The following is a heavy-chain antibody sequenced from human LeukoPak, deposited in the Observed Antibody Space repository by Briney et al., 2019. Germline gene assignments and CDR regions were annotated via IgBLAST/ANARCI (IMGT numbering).Heavy chain of an antibody. CDR3: GRGTDPSLEWSNYGMDV. Sequence: GGSLRLSCAASGFTFSSYAMHWVRQAPGKGLEWVAVISYDGSNKYYADSVKGRFTISRDNSKNTLYLQMNSLRAEDTAVYYCGRGTDPSLEWSNYGMDVWGQGTTVTVSS. V-gene: IGHV3-30-3*01. CDR1: GFTFSSYA. J-gene: IGHJ6*02. D-gene: IGHD3-3*01. CDR2: ISYDGSNK.